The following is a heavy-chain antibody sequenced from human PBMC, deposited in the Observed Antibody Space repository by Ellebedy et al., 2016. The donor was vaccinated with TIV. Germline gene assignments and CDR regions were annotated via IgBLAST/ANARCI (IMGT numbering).Heavy chain of an antibody. CDR2: IWYDGSNE. J-gene: IGHJ4*02. CDR1: GFNFSNYG. D-gene: IGHD3-16*01. CDR3: ARDCGGSSRCLVY. V-gene: IGHV3-33*01. Sequence: GGSLRLSXAASGFNFSNYGIHWVRQAPGKGLERVGVIWYDGSNEEYVESVKGRFTISRDNSKNTTTLQMNSLRVEDTATYYCARDCGGSSRCLVYWGQGSLVTVSS.